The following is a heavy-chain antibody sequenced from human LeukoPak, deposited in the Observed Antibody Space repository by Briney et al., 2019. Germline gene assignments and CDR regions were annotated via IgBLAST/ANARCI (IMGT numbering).Heavy chain of an antibody. Sequence: ASVKVSCKASGGTFISYASSWVRQAPGQGLEWMGGIIPIFGTANYAQTFQGRVTITADKATSTAYRELSSLRSEDTAVYYCARVSAAAAGAFDYWGQGTLVTVSS. J-gene: IGHJ4*02. CDR1: GGTFISYA. D-gene: IGHD6-13*01. V-gene: IGHV1-69*06. CDR2: IIPIFGTA. CDR3: ARVSAAAAGAFDY.